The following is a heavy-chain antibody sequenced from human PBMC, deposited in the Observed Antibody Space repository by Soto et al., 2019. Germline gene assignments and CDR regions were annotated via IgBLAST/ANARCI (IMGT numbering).Heavy chain of an antibody. CDR3: AKVHIADTAMVYPYFDY. J-gene: IGHJ4*02. V-gene: IGHV3-23*01. D-gene: IGHD5-18*01. Sequence: GGSLRLSCAASGFTFSSYAMSWVRQAPGKGLVWISSISGHGGSAYYADSVKGRFTISRDNSKNTLYLQMNSLRAEDTAVYYCAKVHIADTAMVYPYFDYWGQGTLVTVSS. CDR2: ISGHGGSA. CDR1: GFTFSSYA.